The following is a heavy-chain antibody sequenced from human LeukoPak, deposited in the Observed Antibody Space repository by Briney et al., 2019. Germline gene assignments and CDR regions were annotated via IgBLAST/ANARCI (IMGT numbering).Heavy chain of an antibody. CDR1: GFTFSSYA. CDR2: ISGSGGST. J-gene: IGHJ4*02. V-gene: IGHV3-23*01. Sequence: GGSLRLSCAASGFTFSSYAMSWVRQAPGKGLEWVSAISGSGGSTYYADSVKGRFTISRDNSKNTLYLQMNSPRAEDTAVYYCAKARSLAVAGTVMDYWGQGTLVTVSS. D-gene: IGHD6-19*01. CDR3: AKARSLAVAGTVMDY.